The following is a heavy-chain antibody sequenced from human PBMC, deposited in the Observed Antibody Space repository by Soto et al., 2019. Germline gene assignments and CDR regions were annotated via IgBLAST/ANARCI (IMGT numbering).Heavy chain of an antibody. J-gene: IGHJ5*02. CDR3: PKDVTRQLAYWLDP. CDR2: FYSSGRT. V-gene: IGHV4-39*02. Sequence: PSETLSLTCTVSGGSIRSSNYYWGWIRQPPGKGLEWIGRFYSSGRTYYSPSLKSRVSISVDTSIATAYLTLTSLTSADTALYYCPKDVTRQLAYWLDPWGQGTQVTVSS. D-gene: IGHD6-6*01. CDR1: GGSIRSSNYY.